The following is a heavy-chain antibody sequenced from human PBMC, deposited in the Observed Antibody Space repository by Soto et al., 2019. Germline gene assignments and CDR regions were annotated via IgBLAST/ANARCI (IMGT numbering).Heavy chain of an antibody. Sequence: SETLSLTCAVSGGSFRGFYWSWIRQPAGKGLEWIGRIYTSGSTNYNPSLKSRVTMSVDTSKKQFSLKLSSVTAADTAVYYCAREGYGDYVGAFDIWGQGTMVTVSS. CDR3: AREGYGDYVGAFDI. J-gene: IGHJ3*02. V-gene: IGHV4-4*07. CDR1: GGSFRGFY. CDR2: IYTSGST. D-gene: IGHD4-17*01.